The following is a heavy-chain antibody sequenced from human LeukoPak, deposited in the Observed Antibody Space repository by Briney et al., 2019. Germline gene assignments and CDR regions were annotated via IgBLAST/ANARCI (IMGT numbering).Heavy chain of an antibody. CDR1: GFIFSSYS. V-gene: IGHV3-48*01. D-gene: IGHD4-17*01. Sequence: GGSLRLSCAASGFIFSSYSMNWVRQAPGKGLEWVSYISSSSSTIYYADSVKGRFTISRDNAKNSLYLQMNSLRAEDTAVYYCARDTDTVSYDYWGQGTLVTVSS. CDR2: ISSSSSTI. CDR3: ARDTDTVSYDY. J-gene: IGHJ4*02.